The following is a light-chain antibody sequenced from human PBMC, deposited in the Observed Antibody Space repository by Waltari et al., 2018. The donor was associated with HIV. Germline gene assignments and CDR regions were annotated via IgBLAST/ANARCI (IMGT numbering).Light chain of an antibody. CDR2: DTS. Sequence: SYVLTQPPSVAVAPGQTATIPCGGNNVGNKNVHWYQQKAGQAPLLVVYDTSDRPSGIPDRFSGFSSGNTATLTISRVEAGDEADYYCAAWDDSLSGWVFGGGTKVTVL. V-gene: IGLV3-21*02. J-gene: IGLJ3*02. CDR1: NVGNKN. CDR3: AAWDDSLSGWV.